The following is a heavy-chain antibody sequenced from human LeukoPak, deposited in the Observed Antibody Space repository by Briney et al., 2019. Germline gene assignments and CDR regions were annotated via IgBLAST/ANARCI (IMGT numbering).Heavy chain of an antibody. CDR2: IYDSGTT. Sequence: SETLSLTCTVSGGSISSSHYYWGWIRQTPGKGLEWIGTIYDSGTTYYNPSLESRATISEDTSKNQFSLTLRSVTAADTAVYYCARQISDYYYYYIDVWGKGTTVTVSS. J-gene: IGHJ6*03. CDR3: ARQISDYYYYYIDV. D-gene: IGHD3-10*01. V-gene: IGHV4-39*01. CDR1: GGSISSSHYY.